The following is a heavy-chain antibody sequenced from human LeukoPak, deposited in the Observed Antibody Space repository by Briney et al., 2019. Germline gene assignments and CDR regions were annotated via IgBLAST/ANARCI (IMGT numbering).Heavy chain of an antibody. V-gene: IGHV3-23*01. CDR2: ITGSGSNT. CDR1: GFTFSTYA. CDR3: AKTSGWPYYFDY. J-gene: IGHJ4*02. D-gene: IGHD6-19*01. Sequence: GESLRLACAASGFTFSTYAVSWVRQAPGKGLEWVSAITGSGSNTYYADSVKGRFTTSRDNSKNTVYLQVNSLRAEDTAEYYCAKTSGWPYYFDYWGQGTLVTVSS.